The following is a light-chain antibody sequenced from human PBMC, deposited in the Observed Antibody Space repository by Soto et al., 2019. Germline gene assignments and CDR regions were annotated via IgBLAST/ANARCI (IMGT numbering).Light chain of an antibody. V-gene: IGKV3-20*01. Sequence: EIVLTQSPGTLSLSPGERATLSCRASQSVSNSFLAWYQQAPGQAPRLLIYGAASRATGIPDRFSGSGSGTDFTLTISRLEPEDFAVYFCQQYGSSPSTFGQWTKVEIK. CDR2: GAA. J-gene: IGKJ1*01. CDR1: QSVSNSF. CDR3: QQYGSSPST.